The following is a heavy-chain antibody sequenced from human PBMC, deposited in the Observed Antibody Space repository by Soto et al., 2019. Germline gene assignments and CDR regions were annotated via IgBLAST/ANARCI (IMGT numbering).Heavy chain of an antibody. CDR1: GYTFTSYG. D-gene: IGHD3-3*01. J-gene: IGHJ3*02. Sequence: GASVKVSCKASGYTFTSYGISWVRQAPGQGLEWMGGIIPIFGTANYAQKFQGRVTITADESTSTAYMELSSLRSEDTAVYYCARETRTYYDFWSGYYSVDAFDIWGQGTMVTVSS. CDR3: ARETRTYYDFWSGYYSVDAFDI. CDR2: IIPIFGTA. V-gene: IGHV1-69*13.